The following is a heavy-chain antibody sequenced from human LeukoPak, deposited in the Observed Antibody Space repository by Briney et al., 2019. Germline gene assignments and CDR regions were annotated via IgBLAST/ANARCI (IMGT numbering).Heavy chain of an antibody. CDR2: ISSSSSYV. J-gene: IGHJ6*03. V-gene: IGHV3-21*01. CDR1: GFTFSSYS. CDR3: ARDKWELLPYYYYMDV. Sequence: GGSLRLSCAASGFTFSSYSMNWVRQAPGKGLEWVSSISSSSSYVYYADSVKGRFTISRDNAKNSLYLQMNSLRAEDTAVYYCARDKWELLPYYYYMDVWGKGTTVTVSS. D-gene: IGHD1-26*01.